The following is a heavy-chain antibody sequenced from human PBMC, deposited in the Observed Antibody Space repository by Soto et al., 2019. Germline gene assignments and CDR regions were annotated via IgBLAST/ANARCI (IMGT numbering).Heavy chain of an antibody. J-gene: IGHJ4*02. D-gene: IGHD5-12*01. CDR1: GASISSGDYF. Sequence: PSETLSLTCTVSGASISSGDYFWSWIRQSPGKGLEWIGYIYDSGSSYYNPSLQSRVTMSVDTSKNQFSLKLSSVTAADTAVYYCAREKGYISGPKHFDYWGQGTLVTVSS. CDR2: IYDSGSS. V-gene: IGHV4-30-4*01. CDR3: AREKGYISGPKHFDY.